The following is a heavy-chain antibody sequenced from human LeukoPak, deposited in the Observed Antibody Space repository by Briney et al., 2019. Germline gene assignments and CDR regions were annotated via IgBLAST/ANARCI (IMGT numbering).Heavy chain of an antibody. Sequence: SETLSLTCAVYGGSFSDYYWSWIRQPPVKGLEWIGKINHSGSTNYNPSLKSRVTISLDTSKNQFSLKLRSVTAADTAVYYCASLGLADAFDIWGQGTMVTVSS. CDR2: INHSGST. CDR1: GGSFSDYY. D-gene: IGHD3-16*01. CDR3: ASLGLADAFDI. J-gene: IGHJ3*02. V-gene: IGHV4-34*01.